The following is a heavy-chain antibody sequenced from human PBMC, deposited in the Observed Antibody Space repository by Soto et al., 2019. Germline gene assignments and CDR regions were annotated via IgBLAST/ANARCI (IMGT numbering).Heavy chain of an antibody. CDR3: ARGPPLGDCSGGSCYGALFDY. D-gene: IGHD2-15*01. Sequence: QVQLVQSGAEVKKPGASVKVSCKASGYTFTSYYMHWVRQAPGQGLEWMGIINPSGGSTSYAQKFQGRVTMTRDTSTSTVYMELSSLRSEDTAVYYCARGPPLGDCSGGSCYGALFDYWGQGTLVTVSS. CDR1: GYTFTSYY. J-gene: IGHJ4*02. V-gene: IGHV1-46*01. CDR2: INPSGGST.